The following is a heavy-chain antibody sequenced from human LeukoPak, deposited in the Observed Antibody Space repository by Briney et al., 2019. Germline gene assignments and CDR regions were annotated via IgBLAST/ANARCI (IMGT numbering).Heavy chain of an antibody. Sequence: PGESLKISCKASGYSFTSYWSGWVRQMPGKGLEWMGIVYPGDSDTRYSPSFQGQVIISADKSITTAYLQWSSLEASDTAMYYCARGGVDNRCFDYWGQGSLVTVSS. CDR3: ARGGVDNRCFDY. CDR2: VYPGDSDT. V-gene: IGHV5-51*01. CDR1: GYSFTSYW. D-gene: IGHD1-14*01. J-gene: IGHJ4*02.